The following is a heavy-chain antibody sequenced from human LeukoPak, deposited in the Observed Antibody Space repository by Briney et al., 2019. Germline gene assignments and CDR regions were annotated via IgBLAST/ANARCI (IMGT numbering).Heavy chain of an antibody. CDR2: ISYDGSNK. D-gene: IGHD4-17*01. CDR3: ARDYGDYGEYYFDY. Sequence: GGSLRLSCAASGFTFSSYAMHWVRQAPGKGLEWVAVISYDGSNKYYADSVKGRFTISRDNSKNTLYLQMNSLRAEDTAVYYCARDYGDYGEYYFDYWGQGTLVTVSS. J-gene: IGHJ4*02. CDR1: GFTFSSYA. V-gene: IGHV3-30-3*01.